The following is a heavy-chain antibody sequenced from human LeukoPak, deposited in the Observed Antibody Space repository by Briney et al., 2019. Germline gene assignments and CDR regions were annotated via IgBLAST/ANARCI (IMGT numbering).Heavy chain of an antibody. J-gene: IGHJ4*02. CDR2: ISTSGNT. CDR1: GDPISGYL. D-gene: IGHD3-22*01. V-gene: IGHV4-4*07. Sequence: SETLSLTCTVSGDPISGYLWTWIRQPAGRRLEWIGRISTSGNTIYNPSLKSRVTMSLNTSKNQFSLKLSSVTAADTAVYYCARFSRDSSAYYSYYFDHWGQGTLVTVSS. CDR3: ARFSRDSSAYYSYYFDH.